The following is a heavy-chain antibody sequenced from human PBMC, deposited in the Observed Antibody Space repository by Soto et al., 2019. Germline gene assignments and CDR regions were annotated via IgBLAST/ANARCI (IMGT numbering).Heavy chain of an antibody. Sequence: QVQLVQSGAEVKKPGASVKVSCKASGYTFTSYGISWVRQAPGQGLEWMGWISAYNGNTNYAQKLQGRVTMTTDTPTSTAYMERRSLSSDSTGGDYCARVRYGWASYQAGRPDYYYYCYLDVWGQGNTVTVSS. J-gene: IGHJ6*03. CDR2: ISAYNGNT. CDR1: GYTFTSYG. CDR3: ARVRYGWASYQAGRPDYYYYCYLDV. D-gene: IGHD3-10*01. V-gene: IGHV1-18*01.